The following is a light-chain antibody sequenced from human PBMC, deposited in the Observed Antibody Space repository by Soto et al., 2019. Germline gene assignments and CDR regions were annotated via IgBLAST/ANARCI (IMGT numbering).Light chain of an antibody. CDR3: LQDHSYPWT. CDR1: QDIRSD. J-gene: IGKJ1*01. CDR2: AAS. Sequence: AIQLTQSPSSLSASVGDRVTITCRAGQDIRSDLGWYQHKPGKAPRLLIHAASSLQSGVPSRFSGSASGTEFTLTISSLQPEDLASYYSLQDHSYPWTFGQGTKVEI. V-gene: IGKV1-6*01.